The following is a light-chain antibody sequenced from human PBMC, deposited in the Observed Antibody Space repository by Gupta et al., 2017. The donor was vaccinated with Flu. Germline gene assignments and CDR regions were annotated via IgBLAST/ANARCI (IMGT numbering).Light chain of an antibody. CDR3: QQYVNWPPFT. V-gene: IGKV3-15*01. J-gene: IGKJ2*01. CDR1: QSIRSH. Sequence: EIVMTQSPATLSASPGERVTLSCRASQSIRSHLVWYQQRPGRAPSLLIYDASTRPTGIPDRFSGSGFGTEFTLTISSLQSEDFAVYYCQQYVNWPPFTFGQGTKLEIK. CDR2: DAS.